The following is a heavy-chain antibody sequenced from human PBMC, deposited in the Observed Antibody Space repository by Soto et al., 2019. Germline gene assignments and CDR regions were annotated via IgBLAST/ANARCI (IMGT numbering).Heavy chain of an antibody. V-gene: IGHV1-18*01. CDR2: ISAYNGNT. J-gene: IGHJ4*02. CDR3: AREPNYFDY. Sequence: QVQLVQSGAEVKKPGASVKVSWRASGYTLTRDSISWVRQAPGQGLEWMGWISAYNGNTKYAQKLQGRVTMTTDTSTSTAYMELRSLRSDDTAVYYCAREPNYFDYWGQGTLVTVSS. CDR1: GYTLTRDS.